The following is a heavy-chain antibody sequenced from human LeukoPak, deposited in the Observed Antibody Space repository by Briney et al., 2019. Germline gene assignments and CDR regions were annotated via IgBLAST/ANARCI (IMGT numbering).Heavy chain of an antibody. V-gene: IGHV3-23*01. CDR2: ISGSGSST. CDR1: GFTFKNYA. CDR3: AKEGLYSSGWYQYYYFDY. D-gene: IGHD6-19*01. Sequence: GGSLRLSCAASGFTFKNYAFTWVRQAPGKGLEWVSAISGSGSSTYYADSVKGRFTISRDNSKNTLYLQMNSLRADDTAVYYCAKEGLYSSGWYQYYYFDYWGQGTLVTVSS. J-gene: IGHJ4*02.